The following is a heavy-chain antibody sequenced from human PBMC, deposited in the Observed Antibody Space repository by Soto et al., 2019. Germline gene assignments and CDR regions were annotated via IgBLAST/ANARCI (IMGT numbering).Heavy chain of an antibody. J-gene: IGHJ4*02. CDR3: AHRALAGTYFFDY. CDR2: IYWDDDK. CDR1: GFSVNTSGVG. Sequence: QITLKESGPTLVKPTQTLTLTCTLSGFSVNTSGVGVGWIRQPPGKTLEWLSLIYWDDDKRYNPSLRGRLTVTKDASKNQVVLTMTNMDPADTATYYCAHRALAGTYFFDYWSQGTLVTVSS. V-gene: IGHV2-5*02. D-gene: IGHD6-19*01.